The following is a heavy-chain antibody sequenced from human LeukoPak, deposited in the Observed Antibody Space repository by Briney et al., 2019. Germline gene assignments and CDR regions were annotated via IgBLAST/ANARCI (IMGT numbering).Heavy chain of an antibody. D-gene: IGHD6-19*01. Sequence: GASVTVSCKASGYTFTGYYMHWVRQAPGQGLEWMGRINPNSGGTNYAQKFQGRVTMTRDTSISTAYMELSRLRSDDTAVYYCARLRGGQWPNRFDPWGQGTLVTVSS. CDR3: ARLRGGQWPNRFDP. CDR2: INPNSGGT. V-gene: IGHV1-2*06. J-gene: IGHJ5*02. CDR1: GYTFTGYY.